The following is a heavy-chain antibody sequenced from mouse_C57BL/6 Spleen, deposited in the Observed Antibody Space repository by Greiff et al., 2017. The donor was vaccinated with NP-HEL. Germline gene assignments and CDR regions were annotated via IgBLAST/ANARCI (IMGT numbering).Heavy chain of an antibody. V-gene: IGHV1-7*01. CDR2: INPSSGYT. CDR1: GYTFTSYW. Sequence: VQRVESGAELAKPGASVKLSCKASGYTFTSYWMHWVKQRPGQGLEWIGYINPSSGYTKYNQKFKDKATLTADKSSSTAYMQLSSLTYEDSAVYYCARVDYGSSYYFDYWGQGTTLTVSS. J-gene: IGHJ2*01. D-gene: IGHD1-1*01. CDR3: ARVDYGSSYYFDY.